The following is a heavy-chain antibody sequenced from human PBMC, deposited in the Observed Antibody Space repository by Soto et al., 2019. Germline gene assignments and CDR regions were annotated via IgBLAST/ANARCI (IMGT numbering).Heavy chain of an antibody. D-gene: IGHD2-15*01. CDR1: GGSFSGYY. CDR3: ARGGVRYCLRISCPLLDY. V-gene: IGHV4-34*01. Sequence: QVQLQQWGAGLLEPSETLSLTCAVYGGSFSGYYWSWIRQPPGKGLEWIGEINHGGYTNYNPSXXXRXXXXXXXXXXXXXXXXXXXXXXXTAMYYCARGGVRYCLRISCPLLDYWGQ. J-gene: IGHJ4*02. CDR2: INHGGYT.